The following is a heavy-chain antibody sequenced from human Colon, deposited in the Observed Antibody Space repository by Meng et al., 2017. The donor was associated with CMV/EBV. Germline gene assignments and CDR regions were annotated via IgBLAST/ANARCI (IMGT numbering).Heavy chain of an antibody. V-gene: IGHV1-18*01. CDR2: VSAENGNT. D-gene: IGHD4-17*01. J-gene: IGHJ4*02. CDR3: ARAGAAVTTHFDM. Sequence: KAAGYNFDIVGVTWVRQAPGQGLECMGWVSAENGNTNYAQKVQGRVTVTTDTPTKTADMEMRSLRSDDSAVYYCARAGAAVTTHFDMWGQGTLVTVSS. CDR1: GYNFDIVG.